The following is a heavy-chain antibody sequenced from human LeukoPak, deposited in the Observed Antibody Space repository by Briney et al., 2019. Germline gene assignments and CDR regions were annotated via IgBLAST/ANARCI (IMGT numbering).Heavy chain of an antibody. CDR3: ARGWYSSGWSPYYFDY. Sequence: GGSLRLSCAASGFTFSSYWMNWVRQAPGKGLEWVSSISSNSRYIYNADSMRGRFTISRDNAKNSLYLQMNSLRSEDTAVYYCARGWYSSGWSPYYFDYWGQGTLVTVSS. CDR2: ISSNSRYI. CDR1: GFTFSSYW. V-gene: IGHV3-21*04. J-gene: IGHJ4*02. D-gene: IGHD6-19*01.